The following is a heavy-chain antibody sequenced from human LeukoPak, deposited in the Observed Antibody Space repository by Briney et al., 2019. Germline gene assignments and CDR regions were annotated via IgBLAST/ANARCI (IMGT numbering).Heavy chain of an antibody. J-gene: IGHJ4*02. CDR3: AASTLRYFDWLPD. D-gene: IGHD3-9*01. V-gene: IGHV3-21*01. CDR1: GFTFSSYS. CDR2: ISSSSSYI. Sequence: GGSLRLSCAASGFTFSSYSMNWVRQAPGKGLELVSSISSSSSYIYYADSVKGRFTISRDNAKNSLYLQMNSLRAEDTAVYYCAASTLRYFDWLPDWGQGTLVTVSS.